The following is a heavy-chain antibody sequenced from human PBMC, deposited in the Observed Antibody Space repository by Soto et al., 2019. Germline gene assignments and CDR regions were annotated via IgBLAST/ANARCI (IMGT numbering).Heavy chain of an antibody. CDR1: GFTFTNYW. D-gene: IGHD4-17*01. V-gene: IGHV3-74*01. J-gene: IGHJ4*02. CDR3: ARGLYLAYGQDY. CDR2: IKSDETTT. Sequence: EVQLVESGGGLVQPGGSLRLSCAAFGFTFTNYWMHWVRQVPGKGPEWVSRIKSDETTTDYADSVKGRFTLSRDNAKKTVYLQMSRLRAEETAVYYCARGLYLAYGQDYWGQGILVTVSP.